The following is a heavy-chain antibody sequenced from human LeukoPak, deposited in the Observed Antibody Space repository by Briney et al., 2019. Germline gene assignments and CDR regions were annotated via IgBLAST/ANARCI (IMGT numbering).Heavy chain of an antibody. CDR2: IYIVGSA. V-gene: IGHV3-66*01. Sequence: RGSLRLSCAASGFTASSNYMSWGREAPGKGLEWVSVIYIVGSAYYAASVKCRFAISRDNSKNRLYRQSNSLAAEDTTRLYCASTQREDYLDHGRQETLVPVFS. CDR3: ASTQREDYLDH. D-gene: IGHD6-25*01. J-gene: IGHJ4*02. CDR1: GFTASSNY.